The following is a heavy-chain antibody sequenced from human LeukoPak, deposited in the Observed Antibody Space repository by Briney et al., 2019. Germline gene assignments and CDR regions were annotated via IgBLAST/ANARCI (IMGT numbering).Heavy chain of an antibody. V-gene: IGHV1-18*01. Sequence: ASVKVSCKASGGTFSSYAISWVRQAPGQGLEWMGWISAYNGNTNYAQKLQGRVTMTSDTSTSTAYMELRSLRSDDTAVYYCARDQRGGITIFGVVINSNWFDPWGQGTLVTVSS. CDR2: ISAYNGNT. D-gene: IGHD3-3*01. CDR1: GGTFSSYA. CDR3: ARDQRGGITIFGVVINSNWFDP. J-gene: IGHJ5*02.